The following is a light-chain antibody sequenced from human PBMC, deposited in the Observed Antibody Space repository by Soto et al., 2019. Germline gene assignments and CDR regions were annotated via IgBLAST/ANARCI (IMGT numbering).Light chain of an antibody. CDR3: NSYAGSNQRV. J-gene: IGLJ3*02. Sequence: QSVLTQPPSASGSPGQSVTISCTGTSSDVGGYNYVSWYQQHPGKAPKLMIYEVSKRPSGVPDRFSGSKSGNTASLTVSGLQAEDEADYYCNSYAGSNQRVFGGGTKLTVL. CDR1: SSDVGGYNY. V-gene: IGLV2-8*01. CDR2: EVS.